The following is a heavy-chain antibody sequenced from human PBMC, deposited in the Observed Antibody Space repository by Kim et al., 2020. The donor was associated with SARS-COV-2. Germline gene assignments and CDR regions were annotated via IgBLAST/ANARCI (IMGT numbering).Heavy chain of an antibody. V-gene: IGHV4-39*01. D-gene: IGHD3-10*01. J-gene: IGHJ4*02. Sequence: SETLSLTCTVSGGSISSSSYYWGWIRQPPGKGLEWIGSIYYSGSTYYNPSLKSRVTISVDTSKNQFSLKLSSVTAADTAVYYCVVTMVRGVLTDYWGQGTLVTVSS. CDR3: VVTMVRGVLTDY. CDR1: GGSISSSSYY. CDR2: IYYSGST.